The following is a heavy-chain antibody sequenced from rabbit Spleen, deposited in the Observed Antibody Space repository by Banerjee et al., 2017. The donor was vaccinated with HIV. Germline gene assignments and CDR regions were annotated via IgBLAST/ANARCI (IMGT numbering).Heavy chain of an antibody. CDR1: GVSFSSSSY. J-gene: IGHJ4*01. CDR2: IDTGGSGFT. D-gene: IGHD4-2*01. Sequence: QSLEESGGDLVKPGASLTLTCTASGVSFSSSSYMCWVRQAPGKGLEWIACIDTGGSGFTYFASWAKGRFTISKTSSTTVALQMTGLTAADTATCFCARGSAYAGAGYALWGPGTLVTVS. V-gene: IGHV1S40*01. CDR3: ARGSAYAGAGYAL.